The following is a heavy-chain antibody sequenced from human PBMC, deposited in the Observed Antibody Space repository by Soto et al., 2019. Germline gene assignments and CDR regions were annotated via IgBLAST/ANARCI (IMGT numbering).Heavy chain of an antibody. CDR2: INPNSGGT. CDR1: GYTFTGYY. CDR3: ARDPGGYDGMDV. D-gene: IGHD3-16*01. J-gene: IGHJ6*02. V-gene: IGHV1-2*04. Sequence: QVQLVQSGAEVKKPGASVKVSCKASGYTFTGYYMHWVRQAPGQGLEWMGWINPNSGGTNYAQKFQGWVNMTRDTSIRTAYMELSRLRSDDTAVYYCARDPGGYDGMDVWGQGPTVTVSS.